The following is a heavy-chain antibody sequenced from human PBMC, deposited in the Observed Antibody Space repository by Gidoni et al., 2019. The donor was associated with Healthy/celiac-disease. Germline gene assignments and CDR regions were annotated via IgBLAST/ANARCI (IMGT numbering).Heavy chain of an antibody. CDR1: GFTFSSYA. J-gene: IGHJ4*02. CDR2: ISGSGGST. V-gene: IGHV3-23*01. CDR3: AKDPETGYYDYVWGSYRFNPFDY. Sequence: EVQLLDSGGGLVQPGGSLGLSCAASGFTFSSYAMIWVRQAPGKGLEWVSAISGSGGSTYYADSVKGRFTISRDNSKNTLYLQMNSLRAEDTAVYYCAKDPETGYYDYVWGSYRFNPFDYWGQGTLVTVSS. D-gene: IGHD3-16*02.